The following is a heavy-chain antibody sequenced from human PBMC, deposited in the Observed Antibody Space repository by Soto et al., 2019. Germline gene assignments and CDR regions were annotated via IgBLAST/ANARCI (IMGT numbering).Heavy chain of an antibody. CDR3: ARDPYVYYVFWSVSGYYMDV. D-gene: IGHD3-3*01. CDR1: GGSFSGYY. J-gene: IGHJ6*03. CDR2: INHSGST. V-gene: IGHV4-34*01. Sequence: SETLSLTCAVYGGSFSGYYWSWIRQPPGKGLEWIGEINHSGSTNYNPSHKSRVTISVDTSKNQFSLKLSSVTAADTAGHYYARDPYVYYVFWSVSGYYMDVWGKGTTVTFSS.